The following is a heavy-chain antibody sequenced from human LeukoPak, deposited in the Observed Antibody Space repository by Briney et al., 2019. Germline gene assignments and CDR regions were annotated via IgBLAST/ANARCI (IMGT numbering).Heavy chain of an antibody. V-gene: IGHV1-2*06. D-gene: IGHD6-19*01. Sequence: ASVKVSCKASGYTFTGYYMHWVRQAPGQGLEWMGRINPNSGGTNYAQKFQGRVTMTRDTSISTAYMELSRLRSDDTAVYYCARDPLHSSGWYYDYWGQGTLVTVSS. CDR3: ARDPLHSSGWYYDY. J-gene: IGHJ4*02. CDR2: INPNSGGT. CDR1: GYTFTGYY.